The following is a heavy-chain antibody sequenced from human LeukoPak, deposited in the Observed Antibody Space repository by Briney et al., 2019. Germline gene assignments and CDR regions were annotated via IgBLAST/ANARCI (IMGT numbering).Heavy chain of an antibody. J-gene: IGHJ5*02. CDR1: GFTFSSYA. CDR2: ISYDGSNK. Sequence: GGSLRLSCAASGFTFSSYAMHWVRQAPGKGLEWVAVISYDGSNKYCADSVKGRFTISRDNSKNTLYLQMNSLRAEDTAVYYCAREDRGIVVVPAAKGFDPWGQGTLVTVSS. V-gene: IGHV3-30-3*01. D-gene: IGHD2-2*01. CDR3: AREDRGIVVVPAAKGFDP.